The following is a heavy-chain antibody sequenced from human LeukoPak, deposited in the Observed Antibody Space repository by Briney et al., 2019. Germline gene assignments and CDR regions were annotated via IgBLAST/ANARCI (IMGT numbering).Heavy chain of an antibody. D-gene: IGHD3-9*01. Sequence: ASVKVFCKAAGGNFSSYAISWVRQDPGQGLEGMGGIIPIFGTANYAQKFQGRVTITADESTSTAYMELSSLRSEYTFVFHAEDGIRYFDWLRVAFDIWGQGTMVTVSS. CDR2: IIPIFGTA. CDR3: EDGIRYFDWLRVAFDI. J-gene: IGHJ3*02. V-gene: IGHV1-69*13. CDR1: GGNFSSYA.